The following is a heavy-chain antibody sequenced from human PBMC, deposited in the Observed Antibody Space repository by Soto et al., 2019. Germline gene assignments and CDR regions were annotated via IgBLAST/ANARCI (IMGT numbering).Heavy chain of an antibody. D-gene: IGHD3-10*01. V-gene: IGHV5-51*01. CDR2: IYPADSDT. Sequence: GESLKISCKGSGYSFTNYWIGWVRQMPGKGLEWMGIIYPADSDTRYSPSFQGQVTISADKSISTAYLQWSSLKASDTAMYYCARGAGYGSGHTNYGLDVWGQGTAVTAP. J-gene: IGHJ6*02. CDR3: ARGAGYGSGHTNYGLDV. CDR1: GYSFTNYW.